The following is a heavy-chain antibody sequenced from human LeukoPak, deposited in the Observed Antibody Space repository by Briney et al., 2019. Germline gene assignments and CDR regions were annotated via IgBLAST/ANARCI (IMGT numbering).Heavy chain of an antibody. CDR3: AKDRKPIAAAGLFDY. CDR2: IKPDGSEK. Sequence: GGSLRLSCAASGFTFSDYWMTWVRQAPGKGLEWVANIKPDGSEKYYVDSVRGRFTISRDNAKNSLYLQMNSLRVEDTAVYYCAKDRKPIAAAGLFDYWGQGTLVTVSS. J-gene: IGHJ4*02. D-gene: IGHD6-13*01. CDR1: GFTFSDYW. V-gene: IGHV3-7*01.